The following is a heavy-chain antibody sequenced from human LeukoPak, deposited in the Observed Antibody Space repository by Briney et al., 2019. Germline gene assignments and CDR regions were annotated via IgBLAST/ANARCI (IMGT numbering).Heavy chain of an antibody. V-gene: IGHV3-23*01. Sequence: GGSLRLSCAASGFTFSSYAMSWVRQAPGKGLEWVSAISGSGGSTYYADSVKGRFTISRANSKNTLYLQMNSLRAEDTAVYYCAKVGYCSSTSCYQLYWFDPWGQGTLVTVSS. D-gene: IGHD2-2*01. CDR1: GFTFSSYA. CDR3: AKVGYCSSTSCYQLYWFDP. CDR2: ISGSGGST. J-gene: IGHJ5*02.